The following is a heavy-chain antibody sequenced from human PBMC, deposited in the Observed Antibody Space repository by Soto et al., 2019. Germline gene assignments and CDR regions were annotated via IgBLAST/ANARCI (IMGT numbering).Heavy chain of an antibody. CDR1: GFTFSSYD. D-gene: IGHD4-4*01. CDR3: ARGPVTTSYYYYYMDV. Sequence: PGGSLRLSCAASGFTFSSYDMHWVRQATGKGLEWVSAIGTAGDTYYPGSVKGRFTISRENAKNSSYLQMNSLRAGDTAVYYCARGPVTTSYYYYYMDVWGKGTTVTVSS. J-gene: IGHJ6*03. V-gene: IGHV3-13*01. CDR2: IGTAGDT.